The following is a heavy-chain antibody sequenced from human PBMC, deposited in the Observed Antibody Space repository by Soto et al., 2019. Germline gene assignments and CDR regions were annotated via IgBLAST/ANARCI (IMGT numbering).Heavy chain of an antibody. J-gene: IGHJ4*02. Sequence: QVQLVESGGGVVQPGRSLRLSCAASGFTFSSFAMHWVRQAPGKGLEWVAVISYDGNNKYYADSVKGRFTISRDNSKNTLYLEMNSLRAEDTAVYYSARDRGYSHHSYYFAYWGQGPLVTVSS. CDR2: ISYDGNNK. D-gene: IGHD5-18*01. V-gene: IGHV3-30-3*01. CDR1: GFTFSSFA. CDR3: ARDRGYSHHSYYFAY.